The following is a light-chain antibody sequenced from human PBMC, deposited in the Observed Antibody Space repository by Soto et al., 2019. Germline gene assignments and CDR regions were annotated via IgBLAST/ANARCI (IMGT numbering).Light chain of an antibody. CDR1: SSNIGSHT. CDR3: AASDDSLNGVV. J-gene: IGLJ2*01. Sequence: QSVLTQPPSASGTPGQTIAISCSGGSSNIGSHTVNWYQQLPGTAPRLLIYSNTQRPSGVPDRFSGSKSGTSASLAISGLQSEYEGDYYCAASDDSLNGVVFGGGTQVTVL. CDR2: SNT. V-gene: IGLV1-44*01.